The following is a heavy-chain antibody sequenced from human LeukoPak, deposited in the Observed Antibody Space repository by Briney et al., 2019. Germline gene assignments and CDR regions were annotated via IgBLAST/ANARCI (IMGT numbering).Heavy chain of an antibody. V-gene: IGHV3-30*03. CDR1: GFTFSSYG. CDR2: ISYDGSNK. CDR3: ARELGYCSSTSCYSAFDI. Sequence: GGSLRLTCAASGFTFSSYGMHWVGQAPGKGLERVTVISYDGSNKYYADSVKGRFTISRDNSKNTLYLQMNSLRAEDTAVYYCARELGYCSSTSCYSAFDIWGQGTMVTVSS. J-gene: IGHJ3*02. D-gene: IGHD2-2*02.